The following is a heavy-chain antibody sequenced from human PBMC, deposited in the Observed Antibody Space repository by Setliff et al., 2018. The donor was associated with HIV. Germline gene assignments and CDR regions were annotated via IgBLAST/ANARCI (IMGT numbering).Heavy chain of an antibody. CDR3: ARGIGGYYSYFDY. Sequence: SETLSLTCTVLGGSIRSSRYYWGWIRQPPGKGLEWIGSIYYSGNTYFNPSLKSRLTMSVDTSKNQFSLKLSSVTAAETAMYYCARGIGGYYSYFDYWGQGTLVTVSS. CDR1: GGSIRSSRYY. CDR2: IYYSGNT. J-gene: IGHJ4*02. V-gene: IGHV4-39*07. D-gene: IGHD3-3*01.